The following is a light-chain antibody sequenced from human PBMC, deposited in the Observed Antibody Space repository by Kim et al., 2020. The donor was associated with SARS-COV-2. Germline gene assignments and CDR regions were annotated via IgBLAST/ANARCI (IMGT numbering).Light chain of an antibody. CDR2: DAS. V-gene: IGKV3-11*01. J-gene: IGKJ4*01. Sequence: LAQGERAHLSCRASQSVSPYLAWYQQKPGQPPRLVIYDASNRATGIPARFSGSGSGTDFTLTISGLEPEDSAVYYCQQRGDWPLTFGGGTKVDIK. CDR3: QQRGDWPLT. CDR1: QSVSPY.